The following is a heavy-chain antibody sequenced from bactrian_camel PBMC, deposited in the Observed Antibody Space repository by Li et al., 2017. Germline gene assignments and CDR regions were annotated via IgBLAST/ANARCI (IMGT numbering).Heavy chain of an antibody. V-gene: IGHV3S53*01. CDR3: AARRGRCGANDQSVFNDQSVFDY. CDR1: ALSASSDNRDC. Sequence: HVQLVESGGGSVQTGGSLRLSCAAPALSASSDNRDCMGWFRQTPGKEREGVAGIESDGSTSYADSVKGRFTISQDKPKKTVYLQMNSLKPEDTAMYYCAARRGRCGANDQSVFNDQSVFDYWGLGTQVTVS. CDR2: IESDGST. J-gene: IGHJ6*01.